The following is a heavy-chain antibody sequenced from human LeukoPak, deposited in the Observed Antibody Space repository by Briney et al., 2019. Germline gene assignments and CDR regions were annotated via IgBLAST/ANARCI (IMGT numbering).Heavy chain of an antibody. CDR2: IPGSGGAT. CDR1: GFTFISYA. V-gene: IGHV3-23*01. D-gene: IGHD3-22*01. Sequence: SGGSLRLSCEASGFTFISYAIRWVRQAPGTGLEWVSSIPGSGGATYYADSVRGRFSISRDSSKNTVYLQMNSLRDEDSAVYYCARARPWDSSRSYYFGMDVWGHGTTVTVSS. CDR3: ARARPWDSSRSYYFGMDV. J-gene: IGHJ6*02.